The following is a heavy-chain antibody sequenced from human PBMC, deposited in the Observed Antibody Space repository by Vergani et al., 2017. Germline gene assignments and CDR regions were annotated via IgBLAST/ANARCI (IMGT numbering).Heavy chain of an antibody. CDR3: AKDVDYGERGDAFDI. Sequence: EVQLVESGGGLVQPGGSLRLSCAASGFTFSSYWMSWVRQAPGKGLEWVANIKQDGSEKYYVDSVKGRFTISRDNAKNSLYLQMNSLRAEDTAVYYCAKDVDYGERGDAFDIWGQGTMVTVSS. J-gene: IGHJ3*02. D-gene: IGHD4-17*01. CDR2: IKQDGSEK. V-gene: IGHV3-7*03. CDR1: GFTFSSYW.